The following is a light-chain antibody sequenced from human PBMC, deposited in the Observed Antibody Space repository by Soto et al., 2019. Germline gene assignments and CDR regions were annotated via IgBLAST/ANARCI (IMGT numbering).Light chain of an antibody. V-gene: IGLV2-14*01. CDR1: SSDVGGYNY. CDR2: GVN. Sequence: QSALTQPASVSGSPGQSITISCTGTSSDVGGYNYVSWYQQHPGKAPKLMIYGVNNRPSGVSNRFSGSKSGNTASLTISGLQAEDEAEYYCSSYTSSSTLRVFGGGTKLTVL. CDR3: SSYTSSSTLRV. J-gene: IGLJ2*01.